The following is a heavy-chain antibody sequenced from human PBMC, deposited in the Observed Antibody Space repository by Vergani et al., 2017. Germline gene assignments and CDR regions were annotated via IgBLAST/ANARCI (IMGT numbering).Heavy chain of an antibody. CDR2: IKQDGSEK. D-gene: IGHD2-2*01. Sequence: EVQLVESGGGLVQPGGSLRLSCAASGFTFSSYWMSWVRQAPGKGLEWVANIKQDGSEKYYVDSVKGRFTISRDNAKNSLYLQMNSLRAEDTAVYYCAREDAVVLPAARGEYYYYYDMDVWGKGTTVTVSS. CDR1: GFTFSSYW. J-gene: IGHJ6*03. V-gene: IGHV3-7*03. CDR3: AREDAVVLPAARGEYYYYYDMDV.